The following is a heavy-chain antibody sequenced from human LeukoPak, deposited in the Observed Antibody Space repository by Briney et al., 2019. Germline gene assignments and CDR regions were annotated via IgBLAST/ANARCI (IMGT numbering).Heavy chain of an antibody. V-gene: IGHV4-59*12. J-gene: IGHJ4*02. CDR1: GGVIRTYY. D-gene: IGHD2-15*01. CDR2: IYYTGST. Sequence: SETLSLTCTVSGGVIRTYYWSWIRQPPWKGLEYIGYIYYTGSTTYNPSLGSRGTMSVDTSKNQFSLQLTSVTAADTAVYHCARETYCSGGTCFFGPDYWGQGTLVTVSS. CDR3: ARETYCSGGTCFFGPDY.